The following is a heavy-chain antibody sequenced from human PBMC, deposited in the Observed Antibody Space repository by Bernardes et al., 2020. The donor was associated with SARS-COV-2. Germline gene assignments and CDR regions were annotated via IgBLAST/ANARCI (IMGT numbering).Heavy chain of an antibody. Sequence: GGSLRLSCAASGFTFGDYAMHWVRQAPGKGLEWVSGISWNSGSIGYADSVKGRFTISRDNAKNSLYLQMNSLRAEDTALYYCAKLGTKGIAVVDDAFDIWGQGTMVTVSS. CDR1: GFTFGDYA. V-gene: IGHV3-9*01. J-gene: IGHJ3*02. CDR3: AKLGTKGIAVVDDAFDI. D-gene: IGHD6-19*01. CDR2: ISWNSGSI.